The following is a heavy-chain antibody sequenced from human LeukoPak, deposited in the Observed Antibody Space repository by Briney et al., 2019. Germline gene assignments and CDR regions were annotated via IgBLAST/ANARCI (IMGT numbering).Heavy chain of an antibody. D-gene: IGHD4-17*01. V-gene: IGHV4-61*02. CDR2: IYTSGST. CDR3: ARDSRYGDRFDX. CDR1: GGSISSGSYY. Sequence: SETLSLTCTVSGGSISSGSYYWSWIRQPAGKGLEWIGRIYTSGSTNYNPSLKSRVTISVDTSKNQFSLKLSSVTAADTAVYYCARDSRYGDRFDXXXQGTLVTVSS. J-gene: IGHJ4*02.